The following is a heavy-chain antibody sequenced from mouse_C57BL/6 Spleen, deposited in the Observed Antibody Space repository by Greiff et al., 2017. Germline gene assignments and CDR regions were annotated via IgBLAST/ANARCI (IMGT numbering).Heavy chain of an antibody. J-gene: IGHJ2*01. V-gene: IGHV14-4*01. CDR2: IDPENGDT. Sequence: EVQVVESGAELVRPGASVKLSCTASGFNIKDDYMHWVKQRPEQGLEWIGWIDPENGDTEYASKFQGKATITADTSSNTAYLQLSSLTSEDTAVYYCTTITTEGYWGQGTTLTVSS. D-gene: IGHD1-1*01. CDR1: GFNIKDDY. CDR3: TTITTEGY.